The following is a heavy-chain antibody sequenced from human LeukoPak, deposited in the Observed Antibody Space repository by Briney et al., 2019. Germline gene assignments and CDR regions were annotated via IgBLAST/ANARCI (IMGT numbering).Heavy chain of an antibody. V-gene: IGHV7-4-1*02. CDR3: AREGFYRQYYYDRSGYYYFDY. D-gene: IGHD3-22*01. J-gene: IGHJ4*02. Sequence: ASVKVSCKASGYTFTSYAMNWVRQAPGQGLEWMGWINTNTGNPTYVQGSTGRFVFSLDTSVSTAYLQISSLKAEDTAVYYCAREGFYRQYYYDRSGYYYFDYWGQGTLVTVSS. CDR2: INTNTGNP. CDR1: GYTFTSYA.